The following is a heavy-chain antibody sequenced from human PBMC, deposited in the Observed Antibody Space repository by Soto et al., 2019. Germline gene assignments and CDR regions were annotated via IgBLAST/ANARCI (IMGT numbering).Heavy chain of an antibody. V-gene: IGHV3-30*18. CDR2: ISYDGSNK. J-gene: IGHJ4*02. Sequence: SGGSLRLSCAASGFTFSSYGIHWVRQAPGKGLEWVALISYDGSNKYYADSVKGRFTISRDNSKNTLYLQMNSLRAEDTAMYYCAKDAPYYYDSSGYYGPFDYLGQGTLVTVSS. CDR1: GFTFSSYG. D-gene: IGHD3-22*01. CDR3: AKDAPYYYDSSGYYGPFDY.